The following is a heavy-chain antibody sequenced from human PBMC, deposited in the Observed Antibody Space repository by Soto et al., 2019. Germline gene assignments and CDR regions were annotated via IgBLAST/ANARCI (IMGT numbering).Heavy chain of an antibody. Sequence: ASVKVSCKASGYTFTSYGISWVRQAPGQGLEWMGWISAYNGNTNYAQKLQGRVTMTTDTSTSTAYMELRSLRSDDTAVYYCARVVGRTTMVSYYYYGMDVWGQGTTVTVSS. V-gene: IGHV1-18*01. CDR3: ARVVGRTTMVSYYYYGMDV. CDR1: GYTFTSYG. D-gene: IGHD3-10*01. J-gene: IGHJ6*02. CDR2: ISAYNGNT.